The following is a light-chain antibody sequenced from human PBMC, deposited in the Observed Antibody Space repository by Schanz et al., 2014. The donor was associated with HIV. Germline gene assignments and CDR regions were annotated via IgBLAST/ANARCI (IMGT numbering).Light chain of an antibody. CDR2: YDS. J-gene: IGLJ2*01. CDR3: QVWESSTGMV. CDR1: NIGSKS. V-gene: IGLV3-21*01. Sequence: SYELTQPPSVSVAPGKTARITCGGNNIGSKSVHWYQQKPGQAPVLVIYYDSDRPSGIPERFSGSNSGQTATLTISRVEAGDEADYYCQVWESSTGMVFGGGTKLTVL.